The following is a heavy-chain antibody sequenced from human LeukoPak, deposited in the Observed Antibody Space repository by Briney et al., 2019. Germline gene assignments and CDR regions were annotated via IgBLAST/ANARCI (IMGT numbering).Heavy chain of an antibody. D-gene: IGHD3-10*01. CDR1: GGSISSSNW. Sequence: SGTLSLTCAVSGGSISSSNWWSWVRQPPGKGLEWIGEIYHSGSTNYNPSLKSRVTISVDKSKNQFSLRLNSVTAADTAVYYCARRTMVRGVIITHAFDIWGQGTMVTVSS. J-gene: IGHJ3*02. CDR2: IYHSGST. CDR3: ARRTMVRGVIITHAFDI. V-gene: IGHV4-4*02.